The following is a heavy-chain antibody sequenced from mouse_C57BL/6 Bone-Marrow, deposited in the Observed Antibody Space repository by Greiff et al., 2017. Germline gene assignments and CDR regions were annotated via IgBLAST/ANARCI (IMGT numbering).Heavy chain of an antibody. CDR1: GYTFTSYW. CDR3: SRGLLGWYFAV. CDR2: IHPNSGST. J-gene: IGHJ1*03. D-gene: IGHD2-3*01. V-gene: IGHV1-64*01. Sequence: VQLQQPGAELVKPGASVKLSCKASGYTFTSYWMHWVKQRPGPGLEWIGMIHPNSGSTNYNEKFKSKAKLTVDQSSSTAYMQLSSMTSEEYAVYYCSRGLLGWYFAVWGTGTTVTVSS.